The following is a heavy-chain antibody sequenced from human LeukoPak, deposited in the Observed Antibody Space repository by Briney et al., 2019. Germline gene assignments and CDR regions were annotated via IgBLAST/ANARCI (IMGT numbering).Heavy chain of an antibody. CDR1: GGSFSGYY. CDR2: INHSEST. D-gene: IGHD2-2*01. V-gene: IGHV4-34*01. J-gene: IGHJ6*04. Sequence: PSETLSLTCAVYGGSFSGYYWSWIRQPPGKGLEWIGEINHSESTNYNPSLKSRVTISVGTTKNQFSLKLSSVTAADTAVYYCARGRVSLGYCSSTSCQYYYYGMDVWGKGTTVTVSS. CDR3: ARGRVSLGYCSSTSCQYYYYGMDV.